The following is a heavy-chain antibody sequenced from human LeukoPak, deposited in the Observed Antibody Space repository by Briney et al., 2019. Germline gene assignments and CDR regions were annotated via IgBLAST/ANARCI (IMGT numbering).Heavy chain of an antibody. V-gene: IGHV4-39*07. D-gene: IGHD6-13*01. Sequence: SETLSLTCTVSGGSISSSSYYWGWIRQPPGKGLEWIGSIYYSGSIYYNPSLKSRVTISVDTSKNQFSLKLSSVTAADTAVYYCARDMLAAAVNWFDPWGQGTLVTVSS. CDR1: GGSISSSSYY. J-gene: IGHJ5*02. CDR3: ARDMLAAAVNWFDP. CDR2: IYYSGSI.